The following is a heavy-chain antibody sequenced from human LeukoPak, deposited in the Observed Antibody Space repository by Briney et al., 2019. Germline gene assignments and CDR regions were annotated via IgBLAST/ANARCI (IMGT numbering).Heavy chain of an antibody. CDR3: ARDSYQWLAHYYYYMDV. CDR1: GFTFSSYS. D-gene: IGHD6-19*01. Sequence: GGSLRLSCAASGFTFSSYSMNWVRQAPGKGLEWVSSISSSSSYIYYADSVKGRFTISRDNAKNSLYLQMNSLRAEDTAVYYCARDSYQWLAHYYYYMDVRGKGTTVTVSS. V-gene: IGHV3-21*01. CDR2: ISSSSSYI. J-gene: IGHJ6*03.